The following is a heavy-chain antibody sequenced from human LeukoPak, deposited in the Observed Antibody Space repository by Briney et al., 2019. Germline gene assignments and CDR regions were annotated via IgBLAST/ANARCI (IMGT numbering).Heavy chain of an antibody. Sequence: GGSLRLSCAASGFTFSSYAMSWVRQAPGKGLELVSAISGSGGSTYYADSVKGRFTISRDNSKHTLYLQMNSLRAEDTAVYYCAKAGGNWVNYYFDYWGQGTLVTVSS. V-gene: IGHV3-23*01. CDR3: AKAGGNWVNYYFDY. D-gene: IGHD7-27*01. CDR2: ISGSGGST. CDR1: GFTFSSYA. J-gene: IGHJ4*02.